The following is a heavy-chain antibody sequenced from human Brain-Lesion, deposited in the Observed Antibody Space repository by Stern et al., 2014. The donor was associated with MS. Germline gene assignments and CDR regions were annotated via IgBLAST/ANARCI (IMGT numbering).Heavy chain of an antibody. CDR1: GGSVSSTSYA. CDR3: AGEEDIRYCSGGSCTGNWFDP. CDR2: IYYSGNT. J-gene: IGHJ5*02. D-gene: IGHD2-15*01. V-gene: IGHV4-39*01. Sequence: VQLVESGPGLVKPSETLSLTCTVAGGSVSSTSYAWAWIRQPPGKGLEWIGTIYYSGNTYYSPSLKSRLPIYLDTSKHTFSLQLRSVTAADTAVYYCAGEEDIRYCSGGSCTGNWFDPWGQGTLVTVSS.